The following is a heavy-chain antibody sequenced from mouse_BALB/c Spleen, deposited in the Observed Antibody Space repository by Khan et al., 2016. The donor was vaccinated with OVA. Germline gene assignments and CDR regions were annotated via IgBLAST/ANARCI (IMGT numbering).Heavy chain of an antibody. V-gene: IGHV6-6*02. Sequence: EVKLEESGGGLVQPGGSMKLSCVASGFTFSNYWMNWVRQSPEKGLEWVAEIRLKSNNYATHYAESGKGRFTISRDDSKSSVYLQMNNLRAEDTGIYYFTRGLYYGSIYYFDYWGQGTTLTVSS. J-gene: IGHJ2*01. D-gene: IGHD1-1*01. CDR3: TRGLYYGSIYYFDY. CDR2: IRLKSNNYAT. CDR1: GFTFSNYW.